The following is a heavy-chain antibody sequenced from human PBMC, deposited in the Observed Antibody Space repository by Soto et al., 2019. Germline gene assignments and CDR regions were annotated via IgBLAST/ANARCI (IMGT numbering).Heavy chain of an antibody. J-gene: IGHJ4*02. D-gene: IGHD6-19*01. CDR1: RFTFSSYA. CDR3: VLSGGIAVAGFFDY. Sequence: LRLSCAASRFTFSSYAMHWVRQAPGKGLEWVAIISHDGSNKYYPDSVKGRFTISRDNSKNTLYLQMNSLRVEDTAVYYCVLSGGIAVAGFFDYWGQGTLVTVSS. V-gene: IGHV3-30-3*01. CDR2: ISHDGSNK.